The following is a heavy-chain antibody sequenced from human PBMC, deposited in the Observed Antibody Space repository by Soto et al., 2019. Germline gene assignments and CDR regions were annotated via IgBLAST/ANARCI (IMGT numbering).Heavy chain of an antibody. D-gene: IGHD4-4*01. CDR1: GRSMSSNY. CDR3: ASYRGAFYFDS. V-gene: IGHV4-59*01. J-gene: IGHJ4*02. CDR2: AFYGGT. Sequence: PSETLSLTCSVSGRSMSSNYWSWIRQSPDKGLEWLGYAFYGGTDYDPSLEGRVSMSVETSKGQFSLKLTSVTAADTAVYYCASYRGAFYFDSWGQGILVTVSS.